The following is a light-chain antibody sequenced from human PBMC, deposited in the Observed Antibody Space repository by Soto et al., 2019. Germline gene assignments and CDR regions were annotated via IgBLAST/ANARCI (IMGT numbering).Light chain of an antibody. Sequence: IQMTQSPSSLSASVGDRVTITCRASQSINKYLSWYQQRPGRVPKLLIETASSLQTGVPSRFSGSGSGTDFTLTISSLQPEDFATYYCQHSYTFPVTFGQGTRLEIK. CDR2: TAS. CDR3: QHSYTFPVT. CDR1: QSINKY. V-gene: IGKV1-39*01. J-gene: IGKJ5*01.